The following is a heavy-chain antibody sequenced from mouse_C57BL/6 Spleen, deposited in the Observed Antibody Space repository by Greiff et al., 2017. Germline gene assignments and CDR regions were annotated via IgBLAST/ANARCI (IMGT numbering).Heavy chain of an antibody. J-gene: IGHJ2*01. Sequence: DVQLVESGGDLVKPGGSLKLSCAASGFTFSSYGMSWVRQTPDKRLEWVATISSGGSYTYYPDSVKGRFTISRDNAKNTLYLQMSSLKSEDTAMYYCARRGPVGYFDYWGQGTTHSLL. CDR3: ARRGPVGYFDY. CDR1: GFTFSSYG. V-gene: IGHV5-6*02. CDR2: ISSGGSYT.